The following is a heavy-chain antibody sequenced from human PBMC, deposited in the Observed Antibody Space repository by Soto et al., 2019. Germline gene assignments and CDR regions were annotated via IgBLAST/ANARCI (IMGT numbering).Heavy chain of an antibody. Sequence: ASVKVSCKASGYTFTSYGISWVRQAPGQGLEWMGWISAYNGNTNYAQKLQGRVTMTTDTSTSTAYMELRSLRSDDTAVYYCARGGVDYDSSGYYELVDYWGQGTLVTVSS. V-gene: IGHV1-18*01. CDR2: ISAYNGNT. J-gene: IGHJ4*02. CDR3: ARGGVDYDSSGYYELVDY. CDR1: GYTFTSYG. D-gene: IGHD3-22*01.